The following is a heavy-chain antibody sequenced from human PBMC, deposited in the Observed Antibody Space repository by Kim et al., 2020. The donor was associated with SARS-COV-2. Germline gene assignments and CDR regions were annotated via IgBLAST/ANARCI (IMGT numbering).Heavy chain of an antibody. D-gene: IGHD3-3*01. V-gene: IGHV1-3*01. CDR3: ARSSNLITIFGVVIIHREGYFDY. CDR1: GYTFTSYA. CDR2: INAGNGNT. Sequence: ASVKVSCKASGYTFTSYAMHWVRQAPGQRLEWMGWINAGNGNTKYSQKFQGRVTITRDTSASTAYMELSSLRSEDTAVYYCARSSNLITIFGVVIIHREGYFDYWGQGTLVTVSS. J-gene: IGHJ4*02.